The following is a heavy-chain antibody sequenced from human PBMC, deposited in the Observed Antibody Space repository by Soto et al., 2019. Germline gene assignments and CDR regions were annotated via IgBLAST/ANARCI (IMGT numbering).Heavy chain of an antibody. D-gene: IGHD1-1*01. CDR2: VSGGSGVA. Sequence: EMQLLESGGGLVQPGGSLRLSCVVSGFSFSTYGVTWVRQAPGKGLEWVCGVSGGSGVAHYTDSVKGRFTISGDDSKNTVYLQMHSLRGEDTAVYYCTRWNGYGDLWGQGTLVTVSS. CDR1: GFSFSTYG. J-gene: IGHJ5*02. CDR3: TRWNGYGDL. V-gene: IGHV3-23*01.